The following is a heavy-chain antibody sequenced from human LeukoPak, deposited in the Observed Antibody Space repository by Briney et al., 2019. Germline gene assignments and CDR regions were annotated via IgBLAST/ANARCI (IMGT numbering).Heavy chain of an antibody. CDR3: ARPFVVVPAATQGMDV. D-gene: IGHD2-2*01. CDR2: ISSSGSTI. Sequence: GGSLRLSCAASGFTFSSYEMNWVRQAPGKGLEWVSYISSSGSTIYYADSVKGRFTISRDNAKNSLYLQMNSLRAEDTAVYYCARPFVVVPAATQGMDVWGQGTTVTVS. CDR1: GFTFSSYE. J-gene: IGHJ6*02. V-gene: IGHV3-48*03.